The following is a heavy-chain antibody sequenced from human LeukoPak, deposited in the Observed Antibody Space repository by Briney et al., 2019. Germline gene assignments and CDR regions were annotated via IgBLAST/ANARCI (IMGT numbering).Heavy chain of an antibody. CDR1: GGTFSDYI. V-gene: IGHV1-69*02. Sequence: AASMKVSCRPSGGTFSDYIISWVRQAPGQGLEWMGRIIAVIGISNYAPKFQGRVTISADKSTSTVYMEVTSLRSGDTAVYYCARGSSPGLSHPYFDYWGQGTLVTVSS. CDR2: IIAVIGIS. CDR3: ARGSSPGLSHPYFDY. J-gene: IGHJ4*02. D-gene: IGHD3-16*01.